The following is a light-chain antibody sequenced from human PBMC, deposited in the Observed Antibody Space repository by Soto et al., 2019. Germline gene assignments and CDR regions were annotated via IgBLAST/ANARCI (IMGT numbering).Light chain of an antibody. CDR1: QSVSSY. CDR3: QQRSNYFS. V-gene: IGKV3-11*01. Sequence: EIVLTQSPATLSLSPGERATLSCRASQSVSSYLAWYQQKPGQAPRLLIYDASNRATGIPARFSGSGSGTDFTLTISSLEPEDFAVYYCQQRSNYFSFGPGPKVDI. CDR2: DAS. J-gene: IGKJ3*01.